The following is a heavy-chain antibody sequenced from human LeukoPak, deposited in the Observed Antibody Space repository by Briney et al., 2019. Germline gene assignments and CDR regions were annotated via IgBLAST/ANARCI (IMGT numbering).Heavy chain of an antibody. Sequence: PAGTLRLSCAASGFTFSSYDLHWVRKVPGQGLEWVAFIRYDGSDKYYAGPVKGRFTTSTVNTTTTLYLHRMSLRAEDSAVYYCAKDATLRGWTGAAFDIWGQGTMVTVSS. D-gene: IGHD3/OR15-3a*01. CDR3: AKDATLRGWTGAAFDI. J-gene: IGHJ3*02. V-gene: IGHV3-30*02. CDR2: IRYDGSDK. CDR1: GFTFSSYD.